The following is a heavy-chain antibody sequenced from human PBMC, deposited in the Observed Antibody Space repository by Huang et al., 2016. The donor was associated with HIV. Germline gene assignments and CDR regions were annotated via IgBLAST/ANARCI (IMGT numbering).Heavy chain of an antibody. Sequence: EVQLVESGGGLVQPGRSLRLSCAASGFTLADYALHWGRQVRVKGMELVSGINWNSGTIAYADSGKGRFTISRDNAKNSLYLQMNSLSAEDMDMYYWVKEEGYCSGVSCGVAFDIWGQVTMVSVSS. J-gene: IGHJ3*02. CDR2: INWNSGTI. D-gene: IGHD2-15*01. CDR1: GFTLADYA. V-gene: IGHV3-9*03. CDR3: VKEEGYCSGVSCGVAFDI.